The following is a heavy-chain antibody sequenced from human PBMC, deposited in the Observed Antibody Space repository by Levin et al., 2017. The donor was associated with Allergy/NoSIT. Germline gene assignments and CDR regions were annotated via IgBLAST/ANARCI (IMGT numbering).Heavy chain of an antibody. V-gene: IGHV3-49*04. CDR1: GFTFGDYA. D-gene: IGHD5-18*01. Sequence: PGGSLRLSCTASGFTFGDYAMSWVRQAPGKGLEWVGFIRSKAYGGTTEYAASVKGRFTISRDDSKSIAYLQMNSLKTEDTAVYYCTRHVDTAMVTFDYWGQGTLVTVSS. CDR2: IRSKAYGGTT. CDR3: TRHVDTAMVTFDY. J-gene: IGHJ4*02.